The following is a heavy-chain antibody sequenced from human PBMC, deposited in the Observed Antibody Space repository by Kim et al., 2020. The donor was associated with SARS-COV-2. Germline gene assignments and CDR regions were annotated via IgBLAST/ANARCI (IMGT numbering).Heavy chain of an antibody. CDR2: IYYTGST. J-gene: IGHJ4*02. Sequence: SETLSLTCTVSGGSISSGSYYWGWIRQPPEKGLEWIGNIYYTGSTYYNPSLKSRVTISVDTFKNQFSLKLSSVTAADTAVYYCARLSGGVGAIDYWGQGTLVTVSS. CDR3: ARLSGGVGAIDY. D-gene: IGHD1-26*01. V-gene: IGHV4-39*01. CDR1: GGSISSGSYY.